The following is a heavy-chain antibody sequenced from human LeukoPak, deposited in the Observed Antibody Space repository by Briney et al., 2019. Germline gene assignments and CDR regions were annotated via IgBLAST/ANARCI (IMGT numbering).Heavy chain of an antibody. CDR3: ARDPSSSGWEYFQH. CDR1: GFTFSSYA. Sequence: GGSLRLSCAASGFTFSSYAMHWVRQAPGKGLEWVAVISYDGSNKYYADSVKGRFTISRDNSKNTLNLQMNSLRAEDTAVYYCARDPSSSGWEYFQHWGQGTLVTVSS. V-gene: IGHV3-30-3*01. D-gene: IGHD6-19*01. CDR2: ISYDGSNK. J-gene: IGHJ1*01.